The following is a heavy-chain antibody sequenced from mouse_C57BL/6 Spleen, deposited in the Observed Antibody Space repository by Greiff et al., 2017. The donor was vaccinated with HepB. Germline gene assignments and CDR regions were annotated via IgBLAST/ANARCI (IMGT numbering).Heavy chain of an antibody. CDR1: GYTFTDYN. CDR2: INPNNGGT. J-gene: IGHJ2*01. Sequence: EVKLQESGPELVKPGASVKMSCKASGYTFTDYNMHWVKQSHGKSLEWIGYINPNNGGTSYNQKFKGKATLTVNKSSSTAYMELRSLTSEDSAVYYCAKGPLNWGGYWGQGTTLTVSS. CDR3: AKGPLNWGGY. D-gene: IGHD4-1*01. V-gene: IGHV1-22*01.